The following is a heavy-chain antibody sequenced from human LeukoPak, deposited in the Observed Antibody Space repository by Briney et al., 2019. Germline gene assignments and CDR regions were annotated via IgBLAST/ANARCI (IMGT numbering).Heavy chain of an antibody. Sequence: GESLKISCKGSGYTFTSYWIGWVRQMPGKGLEWMGIIYPGDSDTRYSPSFQGQVTISADKSISTAYLQWSSLKASDTAMYYCVKSPSAAVPDAFDIWGQGTMVTVSS. CDR2: IYPGDSDT. V-gene: IGHV5-51*01. CDR3: VKSPSAAVPDAFDI. J-gene: IGHJ3*02. CDR1: GYTFTSYW. D-gene: IGHD6-13*01.